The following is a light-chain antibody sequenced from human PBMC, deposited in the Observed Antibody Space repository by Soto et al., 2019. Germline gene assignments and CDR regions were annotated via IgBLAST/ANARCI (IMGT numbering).Light chain of an antibody. V-gene: IGKV1-27*01. CDR3: QEYTSHSLT. CDR2: AAS. CDR1: QSISSY. J-gene: IGKJ1*01. Sequence: DSQVTQSPSFLSASVGDRVTITCRASQSISSYLNWYQQKPGKVPKLLIYAASTLQSGVPSRFSGSGSGTDFTLTISSLQPEDVATYYCQEYTSHSLTFGQGTKVDIK.